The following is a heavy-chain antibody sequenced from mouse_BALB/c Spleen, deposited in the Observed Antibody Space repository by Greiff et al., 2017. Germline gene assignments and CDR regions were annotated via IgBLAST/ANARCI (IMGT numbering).Heavy chain of an antibody. CDR3: ARDRFNYYGSRGGGWYFDV. D-gene: IGHD1-1*01. CDR1: GFTFSDYY. CDR2: ISDGGSYT. Sequence: EVQGVESGGGLVKPGGSLKLSCAASGFTFSDYYMYWVRQTPEKRLEWVATISDGGSYTYYPDSVKGRFTISRDNAKNNLYLQMSSLKSEDTAMYYCARDRFNYYGSRGGGWYFDVWGAGTTVTVSS. V-gene: IGHV5-4*02. J-gene: IGHJ1*01.